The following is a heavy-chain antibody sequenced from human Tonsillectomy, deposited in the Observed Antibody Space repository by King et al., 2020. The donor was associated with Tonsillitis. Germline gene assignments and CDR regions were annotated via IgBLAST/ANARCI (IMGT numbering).Heavy chain of an antibody. Sequence: VQLVESGGGLVQPGGSLRLSCAASGFTFSNYAMSWVRQAPGKGLEWVSGISGSGGSTYYADSVKGRFTISRVNSKNTLYLQMNSLRGEDTAVYYCAKEIGIEEGGWGFDYWGHGTLVTVSS. V-gene: IGHV3-23*04. J-gene: IGHJ4*01. CDR1: GFTFSNYA. D-gene: IGHD6-13*01. CDR3: AKEIGIEEGGWGFDY. CDR2: ISGSGGST.